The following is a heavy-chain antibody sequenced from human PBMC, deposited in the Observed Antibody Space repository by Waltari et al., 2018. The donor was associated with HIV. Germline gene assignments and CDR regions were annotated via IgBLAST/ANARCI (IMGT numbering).Heavy chain of an antibody. D-gene: IGHD4-4*01. Sequence: QVQLQQWGAGLLKFSETLSLTCAVYGGSFSGYYWSWIRQPPGKGLEWIGEINHSGSTNYKSSLKSRVTISVDTSKNQISLKLSSVTAADTAVYYCARGLYRMTTVTSYYFDYWGQGTLVTVSS. CDR3: ARGLYRMTTVTSYYFDY. CDR1: GGSFSGYY. V-gene: IGHV4-34*01. J-gene: IGHJ4*02. CDR2: INHSGST.